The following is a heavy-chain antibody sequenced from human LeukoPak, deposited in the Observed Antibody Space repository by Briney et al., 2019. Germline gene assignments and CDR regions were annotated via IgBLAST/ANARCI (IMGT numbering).Heavy chain of an antibody. D-gene: IGHD3-22*01. Sequence: PSETLSLTCTVSGGSISSYYWSWIRQPPGKGLGWIGYIHYSGSTNYNPSLKSRVTISVDTSKKQFSLKLSSVTAADTAVYYCARHATTYYYDSSGYYQVYFDYWGQGTPVTVSS. J-gene: IGHJ4*02. CDR2: IHYSGST. CDR3: ARHATTYYYDSSGYYQVYFDY. CDR1: GGSISSYY. V-gene: IGHV4-59*08.